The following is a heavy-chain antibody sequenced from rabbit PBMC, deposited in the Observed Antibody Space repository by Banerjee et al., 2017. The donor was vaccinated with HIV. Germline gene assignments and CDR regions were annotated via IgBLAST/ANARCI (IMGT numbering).Heavy chain of an antibody. CDR3: ARDLAGVIGWNFNL. J-gene: IGHJ4*01. Sequence: QEQLEESGGDLVKPGASLTLTCTASGFSFSSRYYMCWVRQAPGKGLEWIACIYVGSSGSTYYASWAKGRFTISKTSSTTVTLQMTSLTAADTATYFCARDLAGVIGWNFNLWGPGTLVTVS. CDR2: IYVGSSGST. D-gene: IGHD4-1*01. CDR1: GFSFSSRYY. V-gene: IGHV1S45*01.